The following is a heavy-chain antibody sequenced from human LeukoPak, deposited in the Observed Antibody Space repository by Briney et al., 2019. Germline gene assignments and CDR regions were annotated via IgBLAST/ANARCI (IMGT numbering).Heavy chain of an antibody. CDR2: IYSGGST. CDR3: ARCLGYYDIVTAIDY. Sequence: GGSLRLSCAASGFTVSSNYMSWVRQAPGKGLEWVSVIYSGGSTYYADSVKGRFTISRDNSKNTLYLQMNSLRAEDTALYYCARCLGYYDIVTAIDYWGQGTLVTVSS. CDR1: GFTVSSNY. J-gene: IGHJ4*02. V-gene: IGHV3-53*01. D-gene: IGHD3-9*01.